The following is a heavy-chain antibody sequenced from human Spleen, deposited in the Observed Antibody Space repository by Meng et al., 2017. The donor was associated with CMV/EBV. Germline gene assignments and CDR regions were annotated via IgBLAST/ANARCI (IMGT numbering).Heavy chain of an antibody. V-gene: IGHV4-31*02. CDR2: IYYSGNT. D-gene: IGHD2-2*01. Sequence: INSGGYYWSWIRQHLGKGLEWIGYIYYSGNTYYNSSLKSRLTISVDTSKNQFSLRLSSVTAADTAVYYCARVRGDIVAVPAAYSFDYWGQGTLVTVSS. CDR1: INSGGYY. CDR3: ARVRGDIVAVPAAYSFDY. J-gene: IGHJ4*02.